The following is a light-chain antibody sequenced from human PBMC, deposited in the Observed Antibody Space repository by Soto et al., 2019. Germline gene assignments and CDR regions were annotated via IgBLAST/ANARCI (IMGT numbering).Light chain of an antibody. CDR3: NQRQSWPRT. CDR1: QAVNTR. J-gene: IGKJ1*01. V-gene: IGKV3-11*01. Sequence: EIVLTQSPATLSAFPGDRVTLSCRASQAVNTRLAWYQHKPGQAPRLLIYLTSNRAAGVPSRFSAWGSETDFTLTISDVQPEDFAVYYRNQRQSWPRTFGQGTKVEIX. CDR2: LTS.